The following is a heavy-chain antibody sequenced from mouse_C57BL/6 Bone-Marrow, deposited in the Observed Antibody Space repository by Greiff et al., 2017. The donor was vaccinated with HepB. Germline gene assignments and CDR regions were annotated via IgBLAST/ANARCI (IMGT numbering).Heavy chain of an antibody. D-gene: IGHD2-1*01. CDR3: TRGDYYWFAY. CDR2: IDPETGGT. CDR1: GYTFTDYE. J-gene: IGHJ3*01. V-gene: IGHV1-15*01. Sequence: VQLQQSGAELVRPGASVTLSCKASGYTFTDYEMHWVKQTPVHGLEWIGAIDPETGGTAYNQKFMGKAILTADKSSSTAYMELRSLTSEDSAVYYCTRGDYYWFAYWGQGTLVTVSA.